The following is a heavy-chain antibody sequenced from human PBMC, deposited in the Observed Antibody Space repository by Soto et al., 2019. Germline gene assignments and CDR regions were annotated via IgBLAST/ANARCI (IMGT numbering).Heavy chain of an antibody. Sequence: QVQLVESGGGLFEPGGSLRLSCAASGFTFSDYYMSWIREAPGKGLEWVAYISTSGSYTNYADSVKGRFTISRDDAKNSVYLQMNSLSAGDTAVYYCARDTRGDHYDILTGFFDYWGQGNLVTVSS. D-gene: IGHD3-9*01. CDR1: GFTFSDYY. V-gene: IGHV3-11*05. CDR2: ISTSGSYT. J-gene: IGHJ4*02. CDR3: ARDTRGDHYDILTGFFDY.